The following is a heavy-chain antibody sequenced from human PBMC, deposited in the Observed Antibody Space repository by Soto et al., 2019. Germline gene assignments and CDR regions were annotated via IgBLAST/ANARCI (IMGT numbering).Heavy chain of an antibody. J-gene: IGHJ4*02. CDR3: ARKQQPLDY. CDR1: GFTFSAYS. V-gene: IGHV3-48*01. CDR2: ISSSSSAI. Sequence: EVQLVESGGGLVQPGGSLRLSCAASGFTFSAYSMTWVRQAPGKGLEWLSYISSSSSAIDYADSVKGRFTISRDNAKNSLYLQMNSLRAEDTAVYYCARKQQPLDYWGQGTLVTVSS. D-gene: IGHD6-13*01.